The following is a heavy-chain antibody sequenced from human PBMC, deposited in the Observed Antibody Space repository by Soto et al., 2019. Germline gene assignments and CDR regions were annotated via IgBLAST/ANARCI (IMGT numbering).Heavy chain of an antibody. CDR2: IYYSGST. CDR3: ARATYYYDSSGYREIYFDY. Sequence: KSSETLSLTCTVSGGSVSSGSYYWSWIRQPPGKGLEWIGYIYYSGSTNYNPSLKSRVTISVDTSENQFSLKLSSVTAADTAVYYCARATYYYDSSGYREIYFDYWGQGTLVTVS. CDR1: GGSVSSGSYY. J-gene: IGHJ4*02. D-gene: IGHD3-22*01. V-gene: IGHV4-61*01.